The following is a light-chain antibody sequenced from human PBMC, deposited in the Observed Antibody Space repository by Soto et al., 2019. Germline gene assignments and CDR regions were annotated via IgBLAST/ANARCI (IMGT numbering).Light chain of an antibody. CDR1: QSVSSN. V-gene: IGKV3-15*01. CDR3: QQYNTWPLT. J-gene: IGKJ3*01. CDR2: DAS. Sequence: EAVMTQSPATLSVSPGERPTLSCRASQSVSSNLAWYQQKPGQAPRLLIYDASTRATGIPARFSGSGSGTEFTLTICSPQSEDFAVYYCQQYNTWPLTFGPGTKVDIK.